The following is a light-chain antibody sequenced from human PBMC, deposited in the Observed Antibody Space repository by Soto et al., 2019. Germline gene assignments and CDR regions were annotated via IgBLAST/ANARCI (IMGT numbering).Light chain of an antibody. Sequence: EIVLTQSPATRSLSPGERATLSCRASQSVSSYLAWYQQKPGQAPRLLIYDASNRATGIPARFSGSGSGTDFTLTISSLEPEDFAVYYCQQRSNWPATFGQGTKVEIK. CDR1: QSVSSY. CDR2: DAS. J-gene: IGKJ1*01. CDR3: QQRSNWPAT. V-gene: IGKV3-11*01.